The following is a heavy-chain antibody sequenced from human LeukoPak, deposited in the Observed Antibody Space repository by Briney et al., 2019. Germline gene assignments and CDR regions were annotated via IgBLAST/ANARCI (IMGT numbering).Heavy chain of an antibody. Sequence: ASVKVSCKASGYTFTSYDINWVRQATGQGLEWMGWMNPNSGNTGCAQKFQGRVTITRNTSISTAYMELTSLRSEDTAVYYCARGGTKGYYFDYWGQGTLVTVSS. CDR1: GYTFTSYD. CDR2: MNPNSGNT. J-gene: IGHJ4*02. CDR3: ARGGTKGYYFDY. V-gene: IGHV1-8*03.